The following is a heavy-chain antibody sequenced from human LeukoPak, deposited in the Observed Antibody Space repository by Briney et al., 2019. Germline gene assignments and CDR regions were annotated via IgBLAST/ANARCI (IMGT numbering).Heavy chain of an antibody. Sequence: GESLKISCKGSGYSFASYWIGWVRQMPGKGLEWMGIIYRGCSATRYSPSFQGQVSISADKSISAAYLLWSSLKASDTAMYYCARHLYTGSSYVLDGYWGQGTLVTVSS. J-gene: IGHJ4*02. CDR3: ARHLYTGSSYVLDGY. D-gene: IGHD1-26*01. CDR1: GYSFASYW. CDR2: IYRGCSAT. V-gene: IGHV5-51*01.